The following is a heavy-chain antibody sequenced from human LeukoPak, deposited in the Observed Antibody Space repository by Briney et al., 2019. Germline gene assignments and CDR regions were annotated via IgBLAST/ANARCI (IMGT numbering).Heavy chain of an antibody. CDR2: IYHSGST. Sequence: PSETLSLTCAVSGGSISSGGYSWSWIRQPPGKGLECIGYIYHSGSTYYNPPLKSRVTISVDRSKNQFSLKLSSVTAADTAVYYCARGGDYYDSSGYFNWFDPWGQGTLVTVSS. CDR1: GGSISSGGYS. J-gene: IGHJ5*02. V-gene: IGHV4-30-2*01. CDR3: ARGGDYYDSSGYFNWFDP. D-gene: IGHD3-22*01.